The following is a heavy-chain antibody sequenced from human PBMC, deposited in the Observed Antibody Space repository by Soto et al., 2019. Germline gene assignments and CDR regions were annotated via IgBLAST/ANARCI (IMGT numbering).Heavy chain of an antibody. D-gene: IGHD3-10*01. CDR2: INHSGST. V-gene: IGHV4-34*01. CDR3: ARCHYYGSGSYVDY. J-gene: IGHJ4*02. CDR1: GGSFSGYY. Sequence: QVQLQQWGAGLLRPSETLSLTCAVYGGSFSGYYWSWIRQPPGKGLEWIGEINHSGSTNYNPSLKSRVTISVDTSKNQFSLKLSSVTAADTAVHYCARCHYYGSGSYVDYWGQGTLVTVSS.